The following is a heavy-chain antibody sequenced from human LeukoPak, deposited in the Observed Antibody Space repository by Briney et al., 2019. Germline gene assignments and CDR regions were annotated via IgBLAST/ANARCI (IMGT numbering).Heavy chain of an antibody. J-gene: IGHJ4*02. Sequence: QPGGSLRPSCAASRFTFSSYGMHWVRQTAGNGLEWVAFIRHDGSYQQYADSVEGRFTVSRDNSKDTVYLQMNSLRTEDTAVYYCAKNRDSSDYTRDFDYWGQGSLVTVSS. CDR2: IRHDGSYQ. CDR3: AKNRDSSDYTRDFDY. V-gene: IGHV3-30*02. D-gene: IGHD3-22*01. CDR1: RFTFSSYG.